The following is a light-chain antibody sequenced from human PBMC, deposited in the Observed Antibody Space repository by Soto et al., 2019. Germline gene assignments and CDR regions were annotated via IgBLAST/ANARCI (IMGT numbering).Light chain of an antibody. CDR2: DVS. Sequence: QSALTQPASVSGSPGQSIAISCTGTSSDVGGYSYVSWYQQQPGKAPKLVISDVSNRPSGVSDRFSGSKSGNTASPTISGLQTEDEADYYCASYTTSSTYVFGTGTKLTVL. J-gene: IGLJ1*01. V-gene: IGLV2-14*01. CDR3: ASYTTSSTYV. CDR1: SSDVGGYSY.